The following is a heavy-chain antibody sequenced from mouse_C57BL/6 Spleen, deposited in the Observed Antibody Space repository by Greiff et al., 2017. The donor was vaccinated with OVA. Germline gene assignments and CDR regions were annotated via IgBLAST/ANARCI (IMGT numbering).Heavy chain of an antibody. J-gene: IGHJ4*01. CDR2: INPSTGGT. CDR3: ARCYYGSSYDYYAMDY. CDR1: GYSFTGYY. V-gene: IGHV1-42*01. D-gene: IGHD1-1*01. Sequence: EVQRVESGPELVKPGASVKISCKASGYSFTGYYMNWVKQSPEKSLEWIGEINPSTGGTSYNQKFKAKATLTVDKSSSTAYMQLKSLTSEDSAVYYCARCYYGSSYDYYAMDYWGQGTSVTVSS.